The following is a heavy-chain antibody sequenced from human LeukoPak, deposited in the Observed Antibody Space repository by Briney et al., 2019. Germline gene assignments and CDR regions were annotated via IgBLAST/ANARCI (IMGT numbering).Heavy chain of an antibody. CDR1: GFTFSSYA. V-gene: IGHV3-30-3*01. CDR2: ISYKGSTK. Sequence: PGGSLRVSCAASGFTFSSYAMHWVRQAPGRGLEWVSLISYKGSTKYYADSVRGRFSISRDNSKNTLSLQMNSLTAEDTAVYYCARDSGLYSGDASLAYWGQGTLVAVS. CDR3: ARDSGLYSGDASLAY. J-gene: IGHJ4*02. D-gene: IGHD5-12*01.